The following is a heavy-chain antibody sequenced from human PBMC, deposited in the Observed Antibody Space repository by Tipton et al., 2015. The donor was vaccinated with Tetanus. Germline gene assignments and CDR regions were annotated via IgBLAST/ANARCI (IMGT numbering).Heavy chain of an antibody. V-gene: IGHV4-59*01. CDR3: ARGARGYTYG. CDR1: GGSISTYH. Sequence: LRLSCTVSGGSISTYHWNWIRQSPGKGLEWIGYIDYFGTTKYNPSLKCRVAMSVDTSKNQFSLNLTSVTAADTAVYYCARGARGYTYGWGQGTLVTVSS. CDR2: IDYFGTT. J-gene: IGHJ4*02. D-gene: IGHD5-18*01.